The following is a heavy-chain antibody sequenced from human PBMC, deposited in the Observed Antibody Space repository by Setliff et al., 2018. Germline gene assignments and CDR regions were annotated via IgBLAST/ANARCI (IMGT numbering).Heavy chain of an antibody. CDR2: ITSGSGDTI. J-gene: IGHJ4*02. D-gene: IGHD3-16*01. CDR1: GFFFSGFE. V-gene: IGHV3-48*03. CDR3: ARDGGEY. Sequence: GGSLRLSCAASGFFFSGFEMTWVRQAPGRGLEWIAYITSGSGDTIKYADSVKGRFTISRDNGKNSLYLQMNSLRAEDTAVYYCARDGGEYWGQGTLVTV.